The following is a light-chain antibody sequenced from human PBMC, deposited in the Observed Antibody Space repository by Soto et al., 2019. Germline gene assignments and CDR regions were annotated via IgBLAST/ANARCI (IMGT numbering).Light chain of an antibody. J-gene: IGKJ5*01. CDR3: QQGSNWPIT. Sequence: EIVLTQSPGTLSLSPGERATLSCRASQSVSSSYLAWYQQKPGQASRLLIYGASSRATGIPDQFSGRGCGTNFTLTISRLEPEDMAICYWQQGSNWPITFGQGTRLEIK. CDR2: GAS. CDR1: QSVSSSY. V-gene: IGKV3D-20*02.